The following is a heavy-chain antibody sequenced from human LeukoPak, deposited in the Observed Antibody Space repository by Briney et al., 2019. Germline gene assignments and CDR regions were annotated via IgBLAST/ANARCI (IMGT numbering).Heavy chain of an antibody. CDR3: ARAEERWFGELIYYYYGMDV. D-gene: IGHD3-10*01. J-gene: IGHJ6*02. V-gene: IGHV6-1*01. CDR2: TYYRSKWYN. CDR1: GDSFSSNSAA. Sequence: SQTLSLTCAISGDSFSSNSAAWNWIRQSPSRGLEWLGRTYYRSKWYNDYAVSVKSRITINPDTSKNQFSLQLNSVTPEDTAVYYCARAEERWFGELIYYYYGMDVWGQGTTVTVSS.